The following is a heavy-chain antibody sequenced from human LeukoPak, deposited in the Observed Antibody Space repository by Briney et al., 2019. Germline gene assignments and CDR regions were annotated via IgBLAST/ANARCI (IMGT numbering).Heavy chain of an antibody. J-gene: IGHJ4*02. V-gene: IGHV1-8*01. D-gene: IGHD3-10*01. CDR2: MNPNSGNT. CDR3: ARTSLWFGELLLDDY. Sequence: GASVEVSCKASGYTFTSYDINWVRQATGQGLEWMGWMNPNSGNTGYAQRFQGRVTMTRNTSISTAYMELSSLRSEDTAVYYCARTSLWFGELLLDDYWGQGTLVTVSS. CDR1: GYTFTSYD.